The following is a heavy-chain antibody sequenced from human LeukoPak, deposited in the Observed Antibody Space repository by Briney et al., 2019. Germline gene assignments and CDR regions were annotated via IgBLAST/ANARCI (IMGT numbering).Heavy chain of an antibody. CDR1: GYTFTSYG. D-gene: IGHD4-17*01. CDR2: ISAYNGNT. Sequence: ASVKVSCKASGYTFTSYGISWVRQAPGQGLEWMGWISAYNGNTNYAQKLQGRVTMTTDTSTSTAYMELRSLRSDDTAVYYCARDHGDYEAYYYYMYVWGKGTTVTISS. CDR3: ARDHGDYEAYYYYMYV. V-gene: IGHV1-18*01. J-gene: IGHJ6*03.